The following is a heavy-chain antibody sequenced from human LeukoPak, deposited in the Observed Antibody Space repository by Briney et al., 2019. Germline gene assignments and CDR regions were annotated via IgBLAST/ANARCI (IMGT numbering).Heavy chain of an antibody. Sequence: SVKVSCKASGGTFSSYTISWVRQALGQGLEWMGGIIPIFGTANYAQKSQGRVTITADESTSTAYMELSSLRSEDTAVYYCARGRYSSSINSMDVWGQGTTVTVSS. J-gene: IGHJ6*02. V-gene: IGHV1-69*13. CDR3: ARGRYSSSINSMDV. D-gene: IGHD6-6*01. CDR2: IIPIFGTA. CDR1: GGTFSSYT.